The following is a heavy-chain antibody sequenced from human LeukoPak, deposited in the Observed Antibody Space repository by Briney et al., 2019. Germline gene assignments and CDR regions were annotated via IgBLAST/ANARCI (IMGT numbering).Heavy chain of an antibody. Sequence: SQTLSLICTVSGGSISSGTYYWNWIRQPAGKGLEWIGRFYTSGGTNYNPSLKSRVTISVVTSKNQVSLKLSSVTAADTAVYYCARDKGIVGATNEPDAFDIWGQGTMVTVSS. D-gene: IGHD1-26*01. CDR1: GGSISSGTYY. CDR3: ARDKGIVGATNEPDAFDI. V-gene: IGHV4-61*02. CDR2: FYTSGGT. J-gene: IGHJ3*02.